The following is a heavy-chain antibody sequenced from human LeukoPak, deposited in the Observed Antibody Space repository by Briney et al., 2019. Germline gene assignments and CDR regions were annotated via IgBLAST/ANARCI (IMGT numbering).Heavy chain of an antibody. D-gene: IGHD6-19*01. V-gene: IGHV1-2*04. Sequence: ASVKVSCKASGYTFTGYYMHWVRQAPGQGLEWMGWINPNSGGTNYAQKFQGWVTMTRDTSISTAYMELSRLRSDDTAVYYCARVLPPSGYSSGWYERGGAFDIWGQGTMVTVSS. CDR3: ARVLPPSGYSSGWYERGGAFDI. CDR2: INPNSGGT. CDR1: GYTFTGYY. J-gene: IGHJ3*02.